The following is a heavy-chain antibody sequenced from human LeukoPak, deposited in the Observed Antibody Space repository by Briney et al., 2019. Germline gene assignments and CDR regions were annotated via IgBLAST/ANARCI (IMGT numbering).Heavy chain of an antibody. V-gene: IGHV3-9*01. Sequence: GGSLRLSCAASGFTFDDYAMHWVRQAPGKGLEWVSGISWNSGRIGYADSVKGRFTSSRDNAKNSLYLQMNSLRAEDTALYYCVKDRVWFGELLNPLFDNWGQGTRVTVSS. J-gene: IGHJ4*02. D-gene: IGHD3-10*01. CDR2: ISWNSGRI. CDR1: GFTFDDYA. CDR3: VKDRVWFGELLNPLFDN.